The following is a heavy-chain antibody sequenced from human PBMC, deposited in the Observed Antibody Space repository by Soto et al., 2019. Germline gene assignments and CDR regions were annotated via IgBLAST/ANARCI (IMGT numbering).Heavy chain of an antibody. Sequence: SGPTLVNPTQTLTLTCTFSGFSLSTSGVGVGWIRQPPGKALEWLALIYWNDDKRYSPSLKSRLTITKDTSKNQVVLTMTNMDPVDTATYYCAHRERFLEATSYYYYYMDVWGKGTTVTVSS. CDR3: AHRERFLEATSYYYYYMDV. CDR1: GFSLSTSGVG. CDR2: IYWNDDK. V-gene: IGHV2-5*01. J-gene: IGHJ6*03. D-gene: IGHD3-3*01.